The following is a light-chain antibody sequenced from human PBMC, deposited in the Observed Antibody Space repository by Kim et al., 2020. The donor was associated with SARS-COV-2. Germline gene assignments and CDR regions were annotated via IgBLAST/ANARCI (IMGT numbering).Light chain of an antibody. CDR3: AIWYSNTWV. J-gene: IGLJ3*02. CDR2: FKSASNN. V-gene: IGLV5-39*01. Sequence: FTCTLRSDINVNTYNIYWYQQKPESLPHYRLRFKSASNNQQGSGVPSRFSGSKDASTNAGLLLISGLQSEDEADYYCAIWYSNTWVFGGGTQLTVL. CDR1: SDINVNTYN.